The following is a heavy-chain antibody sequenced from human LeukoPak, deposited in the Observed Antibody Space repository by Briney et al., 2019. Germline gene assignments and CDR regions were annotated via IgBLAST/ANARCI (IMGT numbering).Heavy chain of an antibody. D-gene: IGHD7-27*01. CDR3: ARLVLGTPSYYYYGMDV. CDR2: IYYSGSS. V-gene: IGHV4-59*08. CDR1: GGSISSYY. Sequence: AETLSLTCTVSGGSISSYYWSWIRQPPGKGLEWIGYIYYSGSSNYNPALKSRGTISVDTSKNKFSLKLSSVTAADTAVYYCARLVLGTPSYYYYGMDVWGQGTTVTVSS. J-gene: IGHJ6*02.